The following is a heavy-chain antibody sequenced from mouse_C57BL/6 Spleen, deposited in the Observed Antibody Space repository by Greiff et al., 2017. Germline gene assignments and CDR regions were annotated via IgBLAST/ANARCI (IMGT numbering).Heavy chain of an antibody. CDR2: IDPETGGT. J-gene: IGHJ3*01. CDR3: ASLYGNAWFAY. D-gene: IGHD2-1*01. CDR1: GYTFTDYE. Sequence: QVQLQQSGAELVRPGASVTLSCKASGYTFTDYEMHWVKQTPVHGLEWIGAIDPETGGTAYNQKFKGKAILTADKSSSTAYMELRSLTSEDSAVYYCASLYGNAWFAYWGQGTLVTVSA. V-gene: IGHV1-15*01.